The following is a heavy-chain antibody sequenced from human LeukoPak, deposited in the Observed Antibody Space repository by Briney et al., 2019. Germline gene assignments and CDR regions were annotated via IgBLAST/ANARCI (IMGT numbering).Heavy chain of an antibody. V-gene: IGHV4-34*01. D-gene: IGHD6-19*01. CDR3: ARGRGIHSSGWYWRRWFAP. Sequence: PSETLSLTCAVYGGSFSGYYWSWIRQPPGKGLEWIGEINHSGSTNYNPSLKSRVTISVDTSKNQFSLKLSSVTAADTAVYYCARGRGIHSSGWYWRRWFAPWGQGTLVTVSS. CDR1: GGSFSGYY. CDR2: INHSGST. J-gene: IGHJ5*02.